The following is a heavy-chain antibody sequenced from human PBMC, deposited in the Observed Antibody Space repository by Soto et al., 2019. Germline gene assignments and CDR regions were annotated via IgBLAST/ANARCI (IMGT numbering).Heavy chain of an antibody. J-gene: IGHJ4*02. CDR3: ARDPSYGALDY. Sequence: GVLRLSCAASGFIFSNYAMSWVRQAPGKGLEWVSGISGGGGSVYSADSMRGRFFISRDNSKNTLYLQMNSLRAEDTAVYYCARDPSYGALDYWGQGTLVTVSS. CDR2: ISGGGGSV. D-gene: IGHD4-17*01. V-gene: IGHV3-23*01. CDR1: GFIFSNYA.